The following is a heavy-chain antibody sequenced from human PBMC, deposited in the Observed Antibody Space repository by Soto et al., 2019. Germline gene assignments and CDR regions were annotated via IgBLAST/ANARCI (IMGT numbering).Heavy chain of an antibody. CDR3: AREHGDYRGWFDP. D-gene: IGHD4-17*01. Sequence: QVQLVESGGGVVQPGRSLRLSCAASGFTFSSYGMHWVRQAPGKGLEWVAVIWYDGSNKYYADSVKGRFTISRDNSKNTLYLQMNSLRAEDTAVYYCAREHGDYRGWFDPWGQGTLVTVSS. J-gene: IGHJ5*02. CDR1: GFTFSSYG. V-gene: IGHV3-33*01. CDR2: IWYDGSNK.